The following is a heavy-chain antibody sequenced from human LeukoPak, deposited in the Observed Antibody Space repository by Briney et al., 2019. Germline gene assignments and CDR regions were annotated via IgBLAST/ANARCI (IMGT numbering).Heavy chain of an antibody. J-gene: IGHJ4*02. CDR1: GGSISSYY. CDR2: IYTSGST. Sequence: SETLSLTCTVSGGSISSYYWSWIRQPAGKGLEWIGRIYTSGSTNYNPSLKSRVTISADTSKNQFSLRLRSVTAADTAVYYCARGYNNYIWAFDYWGQGTLVTVSS. V-gene: IGHV4-4*07. CDR3: ARGYNNYIWAFDY. D-gene: IGHD4-4*01.